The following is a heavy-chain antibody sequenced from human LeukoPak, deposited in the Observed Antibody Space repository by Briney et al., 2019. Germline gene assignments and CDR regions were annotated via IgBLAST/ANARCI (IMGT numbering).Heavy chain of an antibody. CDR3: ARLRTRWNGSSSYYFDY. CDR2: INHSGST. J-gene: IGHJ4*02. CDR1: GGSFRGYY. D-gene: IGHD6-6*01. Sequence: SETLSLTCAVYGGSFRGYYWSWIRQPPGKGLEWIGEINHSGSTNYNPSLKSRVTISVDTSKNQFSLKLSSVTAADTAVYYCARLRTRWNGSSSYYFDYWGQGTLVTVSS. V-gene: IGHV4-34*01.